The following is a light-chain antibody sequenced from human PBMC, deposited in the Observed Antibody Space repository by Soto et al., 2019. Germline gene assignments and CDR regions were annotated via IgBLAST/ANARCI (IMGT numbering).Light chain of an antibody. CDR1: QTVRNNY. CDR3: QQFSSYPLT. V-gene: IGKV3-20*01. J-gene: IGKJ4*01. Sequence: EFVLTPSPVTLSLSPGGRAPLSCRASQTVRNNYLAWYQQKPGQAPRLLIYDASSRATGIPDRFSGGGSGTDFTLTISRLEPEDFAVYYCQQFSSYPLTFGGGTKVDIK. CDR2: DAS.